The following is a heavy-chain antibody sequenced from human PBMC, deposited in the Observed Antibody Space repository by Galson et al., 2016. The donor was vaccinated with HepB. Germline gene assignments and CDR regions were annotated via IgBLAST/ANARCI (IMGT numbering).Heavy chain of an antibody. J-gene: IGHJ4*02. CDR3: ARRAYSGWFFDY. D-gene: IGHD6-19*01. CDR1: GFTFTTFA. V-gene: IGHV3-23*01. Sequence: SLRLSCAASGFTFTTFAMNWVRQAPGKGLEWVSAISGSGGGTFYADSVKGRFTISRDNSKNTLYLQMNSLSAEDTAVYYCARRAYSGWFFDYWGQGTPVTVSS. CDR2: ISGSGGGT.